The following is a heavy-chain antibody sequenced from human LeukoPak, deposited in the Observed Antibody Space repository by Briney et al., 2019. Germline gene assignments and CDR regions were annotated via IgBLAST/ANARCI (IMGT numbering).Heavy chain of an antibody. D-gene: IGHD5-18*01. Sequence: GGSLRLSCAASGFTFSDYYMSWVRQAPGKGLEWVSYISSSGSTIYYADSVKGRFTISRDNAKNSLYLQMNSLRAEDTAVYYCARDPPGGYSYFDYWGQGTLVTVSS. V-gene: IGHV3-11*01. CDR1: GFTFSDYY. CDR2: ISSSGSTI. J-gene: IGHJ4*02. CDR3: ARDPPGGYSYFDY.